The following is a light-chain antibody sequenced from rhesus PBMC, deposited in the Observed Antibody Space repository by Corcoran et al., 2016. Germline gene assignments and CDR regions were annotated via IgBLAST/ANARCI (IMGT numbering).Light chain of an antibody. Sequence: DIQMTQSPSSLSASVGDTVTITCRASQSISSWLDWYQQKPGKAPKLLIYKASSLQSGVPSRFSGSGSGTVFTLTISSLQPEDFATYYCLQYSRSPYSFGQGTKVEIK. J-gene: IGKJ2*01. CDR2: KAS. CDR3: LQYSRSPYS. V-gene: IGKV1-22*01. CDR1: QSISSW.